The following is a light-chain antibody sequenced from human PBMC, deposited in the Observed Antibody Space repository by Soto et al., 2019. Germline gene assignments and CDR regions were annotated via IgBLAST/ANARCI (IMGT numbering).Light chain of an antibody. CDR1: QTVERW. V-gene: IGKV1-5*01. J-gene: IGKJ3*01. CDR3: QQANSFPFT. CDR2: DVS. Sequence: DIQMTQSPSTLSASVGDRVTITCRASQTVERWLAWYQQKPGKAPNLVISDVSSLERGVPSRFSGSGSGTEFTLTISGLQPDDFATYYCQQANSFPFTFGPGTTLDIK.